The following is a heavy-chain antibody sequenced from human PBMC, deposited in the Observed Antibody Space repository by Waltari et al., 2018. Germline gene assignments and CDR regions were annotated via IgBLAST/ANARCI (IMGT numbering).Heavy chain of an antibody. V-gene: IGHV3-30*01. Sequence: QVQLVESGGGVVQPGRSLRLSSAASGFTFSSYAMHWVRQAPAKGLEWVAVISYDGSNKYYADSVKGRFTISRDNSKNTLYLQMNSLRAEDTAVYYCARDPLSKIVVVPAPADYWGQGTLVTVSS. CDR1: GFTFSSYA. CDR2: ISYDGSNK. CDR3: ARDPLSKIVVVPAPADY. D-gene: IGHD2-2*01. J-gene: IGHJ4*02.